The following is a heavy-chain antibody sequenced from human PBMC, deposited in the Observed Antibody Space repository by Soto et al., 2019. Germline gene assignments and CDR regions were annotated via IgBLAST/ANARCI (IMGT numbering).Heavy chain of an antibody. Sequence: ASVKVSCKASGYTFTSYYMHWVRQAPGQGLEWMGIINPSGGSTSYAQKFQGRVTMTRDTSTSTVYMELSSLRSEDTAVYYCARAMSSSSWSYDAFDVWGQGXMVTVSS. V-gene: IGHV1-46*01. D-gene: IGHD6-13*01. CDR2: INPSGGST. CDR1: GYTFTSYY. CDR3: ARAMSSSSWSYDAFDV. J-gene: IGHJ3*01.